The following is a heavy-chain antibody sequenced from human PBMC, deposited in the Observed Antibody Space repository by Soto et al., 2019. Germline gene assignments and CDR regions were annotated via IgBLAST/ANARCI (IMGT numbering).Heavy chain of an antibody. J-gene: IGHJ5*02. Sequence: SETLSRTCTVSCGSISSDYWSWIRQPPGKGLEWIGYIYYSGSTNYNPSLKSRVTISVDTSKNQFSLKLSSVTAADTAVYYCARNPSKAYDFWSGYYTEVHNWFDPWGQGTLVTVSS. D-gene: IGHD3-3*01. CDR1: CGSISSDY. CDR3: ARNPSKAYDFWSGYYTEVHNWFDP. CDR2: IYYSGST. V-gene: IGHV4-59*08.